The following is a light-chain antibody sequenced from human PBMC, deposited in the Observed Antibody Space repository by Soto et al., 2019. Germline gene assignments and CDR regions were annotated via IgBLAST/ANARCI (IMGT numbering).Light chain of an antibody. Sequence: DIQLTQSPSFLSASVGDRVTITCRASQGTSSYLAWFQQKPGRAPKLLIYGASTLQSGVPARFSGSGSGTHFTLTINSLQPEDFATYYCQQSYNTPWTFGQGTKVDIK. J-gene: IGKJ1*01. CDR3: QQSYNTPWT. CDR1: QGTSSY. V-gene: IGKV1-9*01. CDR2: GAS.